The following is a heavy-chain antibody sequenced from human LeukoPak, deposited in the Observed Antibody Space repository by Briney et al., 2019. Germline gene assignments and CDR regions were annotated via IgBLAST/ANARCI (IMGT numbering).Heavy chain of an antibody. D-gene: IGHD6-13*01. CDR1: GFAFSSYA. CDR3: VQSTAWYRSSWYLIY. CDR2: IGSGSGGRT. Sequence: GGPLRLSCATSGFAFSSYAMTWVRQAPGKELEWISGIGSGSGGRTFYADSVKGRFSISRDNSKDTLNLQMNSLRAEDTAIYYCVQSTAWYRSSWYLIYWGQGILVTVSS. J-gene: IGHJ4*02. V-gene: IGHV3-23*01.